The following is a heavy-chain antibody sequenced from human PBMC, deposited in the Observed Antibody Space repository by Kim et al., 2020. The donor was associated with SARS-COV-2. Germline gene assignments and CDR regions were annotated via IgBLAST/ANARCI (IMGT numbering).Heavy chain of an antibody. Sequence: GGSLRLSCAASEFTFNKYALSWVRQAPGKGLEWVSAIDSGDGGRNPTYYTDPLKGRFTISRDNSKNTLYLEMNSLRVEDTALYYCAKDRNLLWFGELVSWGQGTLVTVSS. CDR2: IDSGDGGRNPT. V-gene: IGHV3-23*01. CDR1: EFTFNKYA. CDR3: AKDRNLLWFGELVS. J-gene: IGHJ5*02. D-gene: IGHD3-10*01.